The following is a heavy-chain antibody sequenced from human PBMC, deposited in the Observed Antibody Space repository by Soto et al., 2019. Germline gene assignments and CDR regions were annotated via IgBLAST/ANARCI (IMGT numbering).Heavy chain of an antibody. V-gene: IGHV4-4*02. D-gene: IGHD1-26*01. CDR3: ASRIVGSSTYYFDS. J-gene: IGHJ4*02. CDR2: IYESGSS. CDR1: GGSIGRTNW. Sequence: SETLSLTCAVSGGSIGRTNWWSWVRQPPGKGLEWIGEIYESGSSNYNPSVKSRVTISIDESNSQFSLKLRSLTAADTAIYYCASRIVGSSTYYFDSWGQGALVTVSS.